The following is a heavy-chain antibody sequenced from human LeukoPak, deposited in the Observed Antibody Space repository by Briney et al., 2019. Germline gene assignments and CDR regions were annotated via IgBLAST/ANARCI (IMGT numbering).Heavy chain of an antibody. CDR1: GGSISNYY. D-gene: IGHD3-10*01. CDR2: IYYNGMS. Sequence: SETLSLTCTVSGGSISNYYWSWIRQPPGKGLEWIGYIYYNGMSNYNPSLKSRVAISVDTSKNQFSLKLSSVTAADTAFYYCARESPESGSGSPSFDFWGQGTLVTVSS. J-gene: IGHJ4*02. V-gene: IGHV4-59*01. CDR3: ARESPESGSGSPSFDF.